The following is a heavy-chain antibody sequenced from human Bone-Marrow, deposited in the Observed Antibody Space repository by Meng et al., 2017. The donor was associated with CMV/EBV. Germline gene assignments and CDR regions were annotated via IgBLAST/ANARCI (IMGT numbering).Heavy chain of an antibody. CDR2: INPSGGST. CDR3: ARARMVYSSSGAFDI. J-gene: IGHJ3*02. V-gene: IGHV1-46*01. D-gene: IGHD6-6*01. CDR1: GYTFTSYY. Sequence: ASVKVSCKASGYTFTSYYMHWVRQAPGQGLEWMGIINPSGGSTSYAQKFQGRVTMTRDTSTSTVYMELSSLRSEDTAVYYRARARMVYSSSGAFDIWGQGTMVTVSS.